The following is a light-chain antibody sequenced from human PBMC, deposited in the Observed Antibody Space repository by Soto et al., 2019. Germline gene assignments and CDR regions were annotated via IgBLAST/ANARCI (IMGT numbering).Light chain of an antibody. CDR2: EVS. CDR1: NSDIAAYDY. V-gene: IGLV2-14*01. Sequence: QSVLTQPASVSGSPGQSITISCTGTNSDIAAYDYVSWYQQHPDKAPKLMIYEVSNRPSGVSNRFSGSKSGNTASLTISGLQTEDEADYYCTSYTSTITLVFGGGTKLTVL. J-gene: IGLJ2*01. CDR3: TSYTSTITLV.